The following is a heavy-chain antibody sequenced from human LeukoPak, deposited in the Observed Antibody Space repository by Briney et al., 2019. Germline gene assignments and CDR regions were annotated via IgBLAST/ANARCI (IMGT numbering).Heavy chain of an antibody. D-gene: IGHD3-22*01. Sequence: GGSLRLSCAAPGFTFSSYEMNWVRQAPGKGLEWVSYISSSGSTIYYADSVKGRFTISRDNAKNSLYPQMNSLRAEDTAVYYCARDGGSSGPDAFDIWGQGTMVTVSS. V-gene: IGHV3-48*03. CDR1: GFTFSSYE. CDR3: ARDGGSSGPDAFDI. J-gene: IGHJ3*02. CDR2: ISSSGSTI.